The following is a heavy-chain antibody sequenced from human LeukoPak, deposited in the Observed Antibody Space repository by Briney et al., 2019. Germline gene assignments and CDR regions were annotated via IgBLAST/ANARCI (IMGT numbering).Heavy chain of an antibody. CDR1: GFTFSSYA. CDR2: ISGSGGST. V-gene: IGHV3-23*01. CDR3: ARKNGLDY. J-gene: IGHJ4*02. Sequence: HPWGSLRLSCAASGFTFSSYAMSWVRQAPGKGLEWVSAISGSGGSTYDADSVKGRFTISRDNSKNTLYLQMNSLRAEDTAVYYCARKNGLDYWGQGTLVTVSS.